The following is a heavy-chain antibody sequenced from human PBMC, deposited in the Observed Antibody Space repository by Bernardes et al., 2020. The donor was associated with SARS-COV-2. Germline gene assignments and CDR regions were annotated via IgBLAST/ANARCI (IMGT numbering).Heavy chain of an antibody. V-gene: IGHV4-39*01. D-gene: IGHD3-22*01. J-gene: IGHJ4*02. CDR1: GGSISSKSYY. Sequence: SETLSLTCTVSGGSISSKSYYWGWVRQPPGKGLEWIGNIYYSGSTFYNPSLQSRVTISVDTSKNQLCLRLSSVTAADTAVYYCAGVDYNESDGYYYPFDYWGRGTLVTVSS. CDR3: AGVDYNESDGYYYPFDY. CDR2: IYYSGST.